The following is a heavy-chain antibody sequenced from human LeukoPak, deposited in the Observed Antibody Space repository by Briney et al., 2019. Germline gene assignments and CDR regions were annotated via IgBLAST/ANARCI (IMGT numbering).Heavy chain of an antibody. Sequence: GGSLRLSCEASGFDFDNYWMTWVRQAPGKGLEWVANMNQDGSEQYYVDSVKGRFSISRDNSKNTVFLQMSSLRVEDTAVYYCANLGSSELRVPASQGNWGQGTLVTVSS. D-gene: IGHD2-2*01. V-gene: IGHV3-7*03. CDR3: ANLGSSELRVPASQGN. J-gene: IGHJ4*02. CDR2: MNQDGSEQ. CDR1: GFDFDNYW.